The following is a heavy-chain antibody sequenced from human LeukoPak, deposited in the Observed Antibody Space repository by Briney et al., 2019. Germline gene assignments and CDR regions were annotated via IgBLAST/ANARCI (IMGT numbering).Heavy chain of an antibody. J-gene: IGHJ6*02. CDR3: ARVGSYGMDI. Sequence: GGSLRLSCAASGFTFSSYNMNWVRQAPGKGLEWVSYISTSSNTIYYADSVKGRFTISRDNAKNSLYLQMNDLRAEDTAIYYCARVGSYGMDIWGQGTTVTVSS. CDR2: ISTSSNTI. D-gene: IGHD3-10*01. CDR1: GFTFSSYN. V-gene: IGHV3-48*01.